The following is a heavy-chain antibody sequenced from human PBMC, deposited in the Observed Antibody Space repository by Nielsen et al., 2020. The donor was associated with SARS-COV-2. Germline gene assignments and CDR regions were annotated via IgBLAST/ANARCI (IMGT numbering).Heavy chain of an antibody. CDR1: GFTFSSYS. D-gene: IGHD5-18*01. J-gene: IGHJ6*02. V-gene: IGHV3-48*01. Sequence: GESLKISCAASGFTFSSYSMNWVRQAPGKGLEWVSYISSSSSTIYYADSVKGRFTISRDNAKNSLYLQMNSLRGEDTAVYYCAREDTAMVYYYYYYGMDVWGQGTTVTVSS. CDR2: ISSSSSTI. CDR3: AREDTAMVYYYYYYGMDV.